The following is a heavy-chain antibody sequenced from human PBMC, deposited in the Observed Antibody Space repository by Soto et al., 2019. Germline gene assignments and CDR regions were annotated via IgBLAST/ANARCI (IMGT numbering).Heavy chain of an antibody. J-gene: IGHJ3*01. CDR2: IWYDGSNK. CDR3: ARAQYTGSYFDACDV. Sequence: GGSLRLSCAASGLSFSSYGMHWVRQAPGKGLDWVAVIWYDGSNKYYAESVKGRFTISRDNSKNTLYVQMNSLTVEDTAVYYCARAQYTGSYFDACDVWGQGTMVTVSS. CDR1: GLSFSSYG. D-gene: IGHD1-26*01. V-gene: IGHV3-33*03.